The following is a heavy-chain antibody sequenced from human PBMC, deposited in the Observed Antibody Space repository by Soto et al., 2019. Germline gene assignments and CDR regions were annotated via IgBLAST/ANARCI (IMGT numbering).Heavy chain of an antibody. D-gene: IGHD5-18*01. CDR1: GFTFSSYA. CDR2: ISGSGGST. V-gene: IGHV3-23*01. J-gene: IGHJ5*02. CDR3: AKVMVKNWFDP. Sequence: ARGSLRLSCAASGFTFSSYAMSWVRQAPGKGLEWVSGISGSGGSTYYADSVKGRFTISRDNSKNTLYLQMNSLRADDTAVYYCAKVMVKNWFDPWGQGTLVTVSS.